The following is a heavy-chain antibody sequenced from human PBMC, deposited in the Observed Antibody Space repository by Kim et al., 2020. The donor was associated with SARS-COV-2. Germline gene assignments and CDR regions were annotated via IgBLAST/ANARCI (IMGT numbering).Heavy chain of an antibody. D-gene: IGHD3-16*02. CDR1: GGSISSSSYY. V-gene: IGHV4-39*01. CDR3: ARGRGDYIWGSYRLFDY. J-gene: IGHJ4*02. Sequence: SETLSLTCTVSGGSISSSSYYWGWLRQPPGKGLEWIGSIYYSGSTYYNPSLKSRVTISVDTSKNQFSLKLSPVTAADTAVYYCARGRGDYIWGSYRLFDYWGQGTLVTVSS. CDR2: IYYSGST.